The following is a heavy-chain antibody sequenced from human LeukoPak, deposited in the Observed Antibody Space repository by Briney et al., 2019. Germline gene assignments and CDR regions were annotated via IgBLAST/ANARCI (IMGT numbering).Heavy chain of an antibody. Sequence: PSQTLSLTCTVSGGSISSGGYYWSWIRQHPGKGLEWIGYIYYSGSTYYNPSLKSRVTISVDTSKNQSSLKLSSVTAADTAVYYCARFGTSTEVFDYWGQGTLVTVSS. CDR1: GGSISSGGYY. CDR2: IYYSGST. J-gene: IGHJ4*02. V-gene: IGHV4-31*03. D-gene: IGHD4-23*01. CDR3: ARFGTSTEVFDY.